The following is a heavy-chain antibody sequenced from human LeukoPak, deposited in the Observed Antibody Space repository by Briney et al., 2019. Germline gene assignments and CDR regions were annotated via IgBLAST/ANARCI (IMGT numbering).Heavy chain of an antibody. CDR2: INPNSGGT. CDR3: ARVKYNWNDIFENWFDP. V-gene: IGHV1-2*02. D-gene: IGHD1-1*01. Sequence: ASVKVSCKASGYTFTGYYMHWVRQAPGQGLEWMGWINPNSGGTNYAQKFQGRVTMTRDTSISTAYMELSSLRSEDSAVYYCARVKYNWNDIFENWFDPWGQGTLVTVSS. CDR1: GYTFTGYY. J-gene: IGHJ5*02.